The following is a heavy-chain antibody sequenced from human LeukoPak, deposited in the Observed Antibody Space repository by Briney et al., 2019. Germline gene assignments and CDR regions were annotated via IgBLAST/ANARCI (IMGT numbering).Heavy chain of an antibody. V-gene: IGHV3-33*01. J-gene: IGHJ4*02. CDR2: IWYDGSHK. CDR1: GFTFSSYG. CDR3: ARAQYSSSPDY. D-gene: IGHD6-13*01. Sequence: PGRSLRLSCAASGFTFSSYGVHWVRQAPGKGLEWVAVIWYDGSHKYYADSVKGRFTISRDNSKNTLYLEMISLRDEDTAVYYCARAQYSSSPDYWGQGTLVTVSS.